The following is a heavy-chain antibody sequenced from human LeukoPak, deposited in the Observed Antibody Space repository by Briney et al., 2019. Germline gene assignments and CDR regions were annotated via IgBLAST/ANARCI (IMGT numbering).Heavy chain of an antibody. J-gene: IGHJ6*02. CDR1: GYTFTSYG. CDR3: ARWPVVVVAAIPNYYYGMDV. D-gene: IGHD2-15*01. CDR2: ISAYNGNT. Sequence: ASVKVSCKASGYTFTSYGISWVRQAPGQGLEWMGWISAYNGNTNYAQKLQGRVTMTTDTSTSTAYMELRSLRSDDTAVYYCARWPVVVVAAIPNYYYGMDVWGQGTTVTVSS. V-gene: IGHV1-18*01.